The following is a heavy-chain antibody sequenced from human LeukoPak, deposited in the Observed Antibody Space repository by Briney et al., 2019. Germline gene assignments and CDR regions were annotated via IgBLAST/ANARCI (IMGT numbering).Heavy chain of an antibody. Sequence: PGGSLRLSCAPSGFTFSTYAMHWVRQAPGKGLEWVAVISYDGSNKYYADSVKGRFTISRDNSKNTLYLQMNSLRAEDTATYYCAKNGDRGAYCSGGTCYPFYYYYIDVWGKGTTVTISS. D-gene: IGHD2-15*01. CDR3: AKNGDRGAYCSGGTCYPFYYYYIDV. CDR2: ISYDGSNK. CDR1: GFTFSTYA. V-gene: IGHV3-30*04. J-gene: IGHJ6*03.